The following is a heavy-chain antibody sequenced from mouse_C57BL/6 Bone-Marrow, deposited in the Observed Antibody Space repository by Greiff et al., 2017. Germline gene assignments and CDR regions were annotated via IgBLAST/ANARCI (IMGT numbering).Heavy chain of an antibody. CDR2: SRNKANDYTT. V-gene: IGHV7-1*01. J-gene: IGHJ3*01. Sequence: EVQVVESGGGLVQSGRSLRLSCATSGFTFSDFYMEWVRQAPGKGLEWIAASRNKANDYTTEYSASVKGRFIVSRDTSQSILYLQMNALRAEDTAIYYCARDEGNYDFAYWGQGTLVTVSA. CDR3: ARDEGNYDFAY. CDR1: GFTFSDFY. D-gene: IGHD2-1*01.